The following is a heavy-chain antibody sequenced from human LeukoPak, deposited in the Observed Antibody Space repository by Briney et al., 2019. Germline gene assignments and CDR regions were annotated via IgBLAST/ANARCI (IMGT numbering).Heavy chain of an antibody. CDR3: VTGAARFGVLYYYGMDV. Sequence: GASVKVSCKASGYTFTSYAMNWVRQAPGQGLEWMGWINTNTGNPTYAQGFTGRFVFSLDTSVSTAFLQISSLKAEDSAVYFCVTGAARFGVLYYYGMDVWSQGTTVTVSS. V-gene: IGHV7-4-1*02. J-gene: IGHJ6*02. D-gene: IGHD3-10*01. CDR2: INTNTGNP. CDR1: GYTFTSYA.